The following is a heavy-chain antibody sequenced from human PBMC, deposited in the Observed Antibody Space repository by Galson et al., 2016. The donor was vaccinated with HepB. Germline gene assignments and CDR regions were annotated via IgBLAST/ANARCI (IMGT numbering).Heavy chain of an antibody. CDR1: GFTFDDYA. V-gene: IGHV3-23*01. CDR3: AKVAEGRFWAEYYFDY. J-gene: IGHJ4*02. CDR2: ITGTGAFT. D-gene: IGHD1-14*01. Sequence: SLRLSCAVSGFTFDDYAMSWVRQAPGQGLEWVSSITGTGAFTYYPVSVKGRFTISRDNSKNTVYLQMNNRRVEDTAVYYCAKVAEGRFWAEYYFDYWGQGTMVTVSS.